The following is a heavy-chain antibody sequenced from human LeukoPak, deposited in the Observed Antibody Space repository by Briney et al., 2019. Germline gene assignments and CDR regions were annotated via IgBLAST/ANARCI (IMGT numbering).Heavy chain of an antibody. J-gene: IGHJ4*02. Sequence: SETLSLTCTLSGYSISSAYYWGWIRQPPGKGLEWIGYIYYSGSTNYNPSLKSRVTISVDTSKNQFTLKLSSVTAADTAVYYCARGRYGWLPFDYWGQGTLVTVSS. CDR2: IYYSGST. V-gene: IGHV4-61*01. CDR3: ARGRYGWLPFDY. D-gene: IGHD3-16*01. CDR1: GYSISSAYY.